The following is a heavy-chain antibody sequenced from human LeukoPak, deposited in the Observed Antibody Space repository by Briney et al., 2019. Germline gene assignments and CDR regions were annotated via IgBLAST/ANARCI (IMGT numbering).Heavy chain of an antibody. Sequence: GGSLRPSCAASGFTFSIYSLNWVRQAPGKGLEWVAYIGRSGDRTTKYADSVKGRFTISRDNAKNSLYLQMNSLRAEDTAVYYCASALVVVAATLDYWGQGTLVTVSS. J-gene: IGHJ4*02. CDR2: IGRSGDRTT. D-gene: IGHD2-15*01. V-gene: IGHV3-48*04. CDR1: GFTFSIYS. CDR3: ASALVVVAATLDY.